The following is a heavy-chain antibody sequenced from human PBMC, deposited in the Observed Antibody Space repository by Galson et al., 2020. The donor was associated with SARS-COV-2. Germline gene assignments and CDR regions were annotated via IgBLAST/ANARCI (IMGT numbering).Heavy chain of an antibody. CDR3: ARVSHYGDSVA. D-gene: IGHD4-17*01. CDR2: INADSGGT. CDR1: EYIFTDYY. J-gene: IGHJ4*02. Sequence: ASVKVSCKASEYKASEYIFTDYYVHWVRQAPGQGFEWMGWINADSGGTHYAQMFQGRVTVTRDTSIRTAYMELSGLTSDDTAVYYCARVSHYGDSVAWGQGTLVTVPS. V-gene: IGHV1-2*02.